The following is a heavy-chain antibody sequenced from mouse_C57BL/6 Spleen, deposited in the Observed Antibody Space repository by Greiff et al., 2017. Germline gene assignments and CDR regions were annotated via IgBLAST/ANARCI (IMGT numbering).Heavy chain of an antibody. Sequence: EVQGVESGEGLVKPGGSLKLSCAASGFTFSSYAMSWVRQTPEKRLEWVAYISSGGDYIYYADTVKGRFTISRDNARKTLYLQMSSLKSEDTAMYYCTRGDDYGPFAYWGQGTLVTVSA. CDR3: TRGDDYGPFAY. D-gene: IGHD2-4*01. V-gene: IGHV5-9-1*02. CDR2: ISSGGDYI. J-gene: IGHJ3*01. CDR1: GFTFSSYA.